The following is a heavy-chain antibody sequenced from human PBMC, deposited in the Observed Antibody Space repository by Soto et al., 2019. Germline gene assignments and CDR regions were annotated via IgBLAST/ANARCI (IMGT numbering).Heavy chain of an antibody. J-gene: IGHJ6*02. V-gene: IGHV3-30*18. CDR3: AKDQYSGSYWGVYYYYGMDV. CDR1: GFTFSSYG. D-gene: IGHD1-26*01. Sequence: PAGSLRLSCAASGFTFSSYGMHWVRQAPGKGLEWVAVISYDGSNKYYADSVKGRFTISRDNSKNTLYLQMNSLRAEDTAVYYCAKDQYSGSYWGVYYYYGMDVWGQGTAVTVSS. CDR2: ISYDGSNK.